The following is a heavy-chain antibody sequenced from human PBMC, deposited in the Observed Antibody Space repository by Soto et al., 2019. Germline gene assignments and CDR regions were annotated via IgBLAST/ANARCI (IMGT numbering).Heavy chain of an antibody. J-gene: IGHJ6*02. V-gene: IGHV3-48*01. CDR1: GFTFSSYS. Sequence: EVQLVESGGGLVQPGGSLRLSCAASGFTFSSYSMNWVRQAPGKGLEWVSYISSSSSTIYYADSVKGRFTISRDNAKNALYLQMDSLRAEDTAVYYCARHRGYCSGGSCSYYYYGMAVWGQGTTVTVSS. CDR3: ARHRGYCSGGSCSYYYYGMAV. D-gene: IGHD2-15*01. CDR2: ISSSSSTI.